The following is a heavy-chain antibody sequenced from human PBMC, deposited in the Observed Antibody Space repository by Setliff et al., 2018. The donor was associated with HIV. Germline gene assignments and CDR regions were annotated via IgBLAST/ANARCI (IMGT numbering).Heavy chain of an antibody. CDR3: ATPVTSRGYYYMDV. CDR1: SGSISGDNW. Sequence: SETLSLTCTVSSGSISGDNWWSWVRQPPGKGLEWIGEIYHRGFTYYNPSLKSRLTISIDTSKNQFSLKLSSVTAADTAVYYCATPVTSRGYYYMDVWGKGTTVTVSS. D-gene: IGHD4-17*01. CDR2: IYHRGFT. J-gene: IGHJ6*03. V-gene: IGHV4-4*02.